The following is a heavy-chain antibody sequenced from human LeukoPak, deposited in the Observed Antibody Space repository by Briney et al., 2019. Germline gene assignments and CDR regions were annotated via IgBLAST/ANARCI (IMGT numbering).Heavy chain of an antibody. CDR3: ARDRGACSGGSCYRAFDY. D-gene: IGHD2-15*01. Sequence: PSETLSLTCTVSGYSISSGYYWGWIRQPPGKGLEWIGSIYHSGSTYYNPSLKSRVTISVDTSKNQFSLKLSSVTAADTAVYYCARDRGACSGGSCYRAFDYWGQGTLVTVSS. CDR1: GYSISSGYY. CDR2: IYHSGST. V-gene: IGHV4-38-2*02. J-gene: IGHJ4*02.